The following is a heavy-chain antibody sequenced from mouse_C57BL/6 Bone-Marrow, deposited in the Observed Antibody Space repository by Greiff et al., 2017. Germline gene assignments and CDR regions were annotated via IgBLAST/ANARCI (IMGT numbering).Heavy chain of an antibody. D-gene: IGHD1-1*01. CDR2: INPNNGGT. J-gene: IGHJ2*01. Sequence: VQLQQSGPELVKPGASVKISCKASGYTFTDYYMNWVKQSHGKSLEWIGDINPNNGGTSYNQKFKGKATLTVDKSSSTAYMELRSLTSEDSAVYYCRGLLRYFDYWGQGTTLTVSS. CDR1: GYTFTDYY. V-gene: IGHV1-26*01. CDR3: RGLLRYFDY.